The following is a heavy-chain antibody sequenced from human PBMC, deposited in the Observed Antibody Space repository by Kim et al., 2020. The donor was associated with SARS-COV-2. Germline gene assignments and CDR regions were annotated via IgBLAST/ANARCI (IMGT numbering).Heavy chain of an antibody. CDR2: MPDDGTNE. V-gene: IGHV3-30*18. CDR3: TKGRLRTHLSPDY. CDR1: GFSFSSYG. J-gene: IGHJ4*02. D-gene: IGHD5-18*01. Sequence: GGSLRLSCAGSGFSFSSYGMHWVRQAPGKGLEWVAIMPDDGTNEYYADSVKGRFTISRDNSNNRLYLQMNSLRAEDSAVYCCTKGRLRTHLSPDYWGQR.